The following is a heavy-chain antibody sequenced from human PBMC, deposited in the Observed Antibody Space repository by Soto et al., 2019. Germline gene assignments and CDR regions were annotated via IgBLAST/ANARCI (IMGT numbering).Heavy chain of an antibody. V-gene: IGHV5-51*01. J-gene: IGHJ6*02. Sequence: GESLKISCKGSGYSFTSYWIGWVRQMPGKGLEWMGIIYPGDSDTRYSPSFQGQVTISADKSISTAYLQWSSLKASDTAMYYCARGYGCGSSGFYYYYGMDVWGHGTTVTVSS. CDR2: IYPGDSDT. CDR3: ARGYGCGSSGFYYYYGMDV. CDR1: GYSFTSYW. D-gene: IGHD6-25*01.